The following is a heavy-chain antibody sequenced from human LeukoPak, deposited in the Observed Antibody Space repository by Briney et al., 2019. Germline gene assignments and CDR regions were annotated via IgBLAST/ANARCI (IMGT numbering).Heavy chain of an antibody. D-gene: IGHD3-22*01. CDR3: AKPDSSGYPGY. V-gene: IGHV3-30*02. CDR1: GFAFSNYG. J-gene: IGHJ4*02. CDR2: IRFDGNNK. Sequence: GGSLRLSCAASGFAFSNYGMHWVRQAPGKGLEWVAFIRFDGNNKYYADSVKGRFTISRDNSKNTLFLQMNSLRAEDTAVYYCAKPDSSGYPGYWGQGTLVTVSS.